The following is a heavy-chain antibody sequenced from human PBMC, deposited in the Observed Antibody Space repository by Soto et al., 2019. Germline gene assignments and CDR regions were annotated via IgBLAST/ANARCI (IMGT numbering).Heavy chain of an antibody. CDR1: GFTFSSDT. J-gene: IGHJ4*02. V-gene: IGHV3-21*06. CDR3: ARREYDILTGYYMVH. D-gene: IGHD3-9*01. Sequence: EVQLVESGGGLVKPGGSLRLSCAASGFTFSSDTMNWVRQAPGKGLEWVSSISGSSTYIYYADSVKGRFTISRDNAKNSLYLQMNSLRAEDTAVYYCARREYDILTGYYMVHWGQGTRVTVSS. CDR2: ISGSSTYI.